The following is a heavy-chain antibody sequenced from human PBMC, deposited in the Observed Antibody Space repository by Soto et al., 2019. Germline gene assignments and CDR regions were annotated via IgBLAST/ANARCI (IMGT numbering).Heavy chain of an antibody. CDR3: ATGGGALDI. Sequence: QFHLVQSGAEMKEPGATVKVSCTASGNIVTNYGINWVRQAPGQGLEWVGCISGYTGNAHYSQKFQGRVTVTTDTSTTTAYMELTSLTSDDTALYYCATGGGALDIWDQGTMVTVSS. CDR2: ISGYTGNA. V-gene: IGHV1-18*01. CDR1: GNIVTNYG. J-gene: IGHJ3*02.